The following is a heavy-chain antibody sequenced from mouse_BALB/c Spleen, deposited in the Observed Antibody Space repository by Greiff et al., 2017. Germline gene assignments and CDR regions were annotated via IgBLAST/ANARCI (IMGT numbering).Heavy chain of an antibody. J-gene: IGHJ2*01. V-gene: IGHV14-4*02. CDR2: IDPENGDT. D-gene: IGHD1-1*01. Sequence: VQLQQSGAELVRSGASVKLSCTASGFNIQDYYMHWVKQRPEQGLEWIGWIDPENGDTEYAPKFQGKATMTADTSSNTAYLQLSSLTSEDTAVYYCNARITTVVVDYWGQGTTLTVSS. CDR3: NARITTVVVDY. CDR1: GFNIQDYY.